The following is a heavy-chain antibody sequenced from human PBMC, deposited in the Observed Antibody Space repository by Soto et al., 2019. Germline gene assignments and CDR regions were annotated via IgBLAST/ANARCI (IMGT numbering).Heavy chain of an antibody. CDR2: IKQDGSDK. Sequence: EVQLVESGGGLVQPGGSLRLSCAASGFTFSSYSMTWVRQAPGKGLEWVANIKQDGSDKYYVDSVKGRFTISRDNTKKSLYLQMNSLRTQDTVVYYCARGSGWVDSWGQGTLVTVSS. V-gene: IGHV3-7*03. CDR1: GFTFSSYS. J-gene: IGHJ4*02. D-gene: IGHD6-19*01. CDR3: ARGSGWVDS.